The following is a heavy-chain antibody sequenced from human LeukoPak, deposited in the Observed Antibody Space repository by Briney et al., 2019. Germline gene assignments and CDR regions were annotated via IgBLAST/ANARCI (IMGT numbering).Heavy chain of an antibody. V-gene: IGHV4-30-4*01. CDR2: IFYSGST. CDR3: ARHWETSSWYVDY. D-gene: IGHD6-13*01. CDR1: GGSISSGAYY. Sequence: PSETLSLTCTVSGGSISSGAYYWSWIRQPPGKGLEWIGYIFYSGSTYYNPSLKSRVTISVDTSKNQLSLKLSSVTAADTAVYYCARHWETSSWYVDYWGQGTLVTVSS. J-gene: IGHJ4*02.